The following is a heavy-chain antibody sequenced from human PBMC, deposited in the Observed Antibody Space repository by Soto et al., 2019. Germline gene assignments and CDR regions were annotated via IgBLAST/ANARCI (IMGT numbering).Heavy chain of an antibody. CDR2: INHSGST. Sequence: SETLSLTCAVYGGSFSGYYWSWIRQPPGKGLEWIGEINHSGSTNYNPSLKSRVTISVDTSKNQFSLKLSSVTAADTAVYYCARGLYYDSLTGLFDYWGQGTLVTVSS. J-gene: IGHJ4*02. CDR1: GGSFSGYY. V-gene: IGHV4-34*01. CDR3: ARGLYYDSLTGLFDY. D-gene: IGHD3-9*01.